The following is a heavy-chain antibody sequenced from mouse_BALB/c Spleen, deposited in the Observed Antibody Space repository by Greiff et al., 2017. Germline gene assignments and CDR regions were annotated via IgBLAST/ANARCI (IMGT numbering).Heavy chain of an antibody. D-gene: IGHD2-3*01. J-gene: IGHJ2*01. Sequence: EVKLQESGPGLVKPSQSLSLTCTVTGYSITSDYAWNWIRQFPGNKLEWMGYISYSGSTSYNPSLKSRISITRDTSKNQFFLQLNSVTTEDTATYYCAIYDYFDYWGQGTTLTVSS. CDR2: ISYSGST. CDR3: AIYDYFDY. CDR1: GYSITSDYA. V-gene: IGHV3-2*02.